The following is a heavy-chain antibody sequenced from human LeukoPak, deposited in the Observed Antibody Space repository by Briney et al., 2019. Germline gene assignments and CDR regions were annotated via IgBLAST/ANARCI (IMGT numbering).Heavy chain of an antibody. V-gene: IGHV1-69*01. CDR3: ARGEYSDWLSPFDY. CDR2: IIPIFGTA. Sequence: ASVKVSCKASGGTFSGYAISWVRQAPGQGLEWMGGIIPIFGTANYAQKFQGRVTITADESTSTAYMELSSLRSEDTAVYYCARGEYSDWLSPFDYWGQGTLVTVSS. CDR1: GGTFSGYA. D-gene: IGHD3-9*01. J-gene: IGHJ4*02.